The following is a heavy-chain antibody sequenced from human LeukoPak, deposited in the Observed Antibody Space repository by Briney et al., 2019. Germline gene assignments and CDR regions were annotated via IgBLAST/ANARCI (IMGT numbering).Heavy chain of an antibody. Sequence: GGSLTLSCAASGFTFSNYWMHWVRQAPGKGLVWVSRINSDGSSTSYADSVKGRFTISRDNAKNTLYLQMNSLRAEDTAVYYCAKDDPGSYGPDDLDYWGQGTLVTVFS. CDR2: INSDGSST. CDR3: AKDDPGSYGPDDLDY. D-gene: IGHD5-18*01. V-gene: IGHV3-74*01. CDR1: GFTFSNYW. J-gene: IGHJ4*02.